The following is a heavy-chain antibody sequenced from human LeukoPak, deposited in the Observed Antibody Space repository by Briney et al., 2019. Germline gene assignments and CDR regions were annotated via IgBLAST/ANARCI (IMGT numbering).Heavy chain of an antibody. Sequence: GASLKVSCKASGYIFTDYYIHWVRQAPGQGFEWMGWISRNSGATKFAQKFQGRVTLTRDTSISTAYMELSTLTSDDTAVYYCVRWGAGNFDVASFDYWGQGTLVTVSS. CDR3: VRWGAGNFDVASFDY. J-gene: IGHJ4*02. CDR1: GYIFTDYY. CDR2: ISRNSGAT. V-gene: IGHV1-2*02. D-gene: IGHD3-9*01.